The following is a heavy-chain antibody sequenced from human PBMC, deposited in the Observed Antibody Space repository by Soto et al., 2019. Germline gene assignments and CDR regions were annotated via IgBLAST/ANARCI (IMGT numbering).Heavy chain of an antibody. CDR1: GFTFSSYG. Sequence: QVQLVESGGGVVQPGRSLRLSCAASGFTFSSYGMHWVRQAPGKGLEWVAVISYDGSNKYYADSVKGRFTISRDNSKNTLYLQMNSLRAEDTAVYYCAKDGGDTYGMDVWGQGTTVTVSS. V-gene: IGHV3-30*18. D-gene: IGHD3-16*01. CDR2: ISYDGSNK. CDR3: AKDGGDTYGMDV. J-gene: IGHJ6*02.